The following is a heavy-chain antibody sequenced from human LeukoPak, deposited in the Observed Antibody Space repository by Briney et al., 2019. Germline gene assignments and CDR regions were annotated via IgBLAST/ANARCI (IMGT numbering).Heavy chain of an antibody. Sequence: SETLSLTCTVSGGSISSYYWSWIRQPPGKGLEWIGYIYYSGSTNYNPSLMSRVTISVDTSKNQFSLKLSSVTAADTAVYYCARFGELVAFDIWGQGTMVTVSS. J-gene: IGHJ3*02. D-gene: IGHD1-26*01. V-gene: IGHV4-59*12. CDR3: ARFGELVAFDI. CDR2: IYYSGST. CDR1: GGSISSYY.